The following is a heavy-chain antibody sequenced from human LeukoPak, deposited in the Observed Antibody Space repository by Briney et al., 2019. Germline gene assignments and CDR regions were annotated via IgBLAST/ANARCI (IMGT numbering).Heavy chain of an antibody. Sequence: SVKVSCKASGGTFSSYAISWVRQAPGQGLEWMGRIIPIFGTANYAQKFQGRVTITTDESTSTAYMELSRLRSEDTAVYYCARKDLGSMADDYWGQGTLVTVSS. J-gene: IGHJ4*02. V-gene: IGHV1-69*05. CDR3: ARKDLGSMADDY. CDR2: IIPIFGTA. CDR1: GGTFSSYA. D-gene: IGHD2/OR15-2a*01.